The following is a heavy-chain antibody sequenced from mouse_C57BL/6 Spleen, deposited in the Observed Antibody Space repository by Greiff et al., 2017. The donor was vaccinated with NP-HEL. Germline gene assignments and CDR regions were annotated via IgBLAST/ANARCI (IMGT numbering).Heavy chain of an antibody. CDR2: ISSGSSTI. J-gene: IGHJ1*03. Sequence: EVQLVESGGGLVKPGGSLKLSCAASGFTFSDYGMHWVRQAPEKGLEWVAYISSGSSTIYYADTVKGRFTISRDNAKNTLFLQMTSLRSEDTAMYYCARGVGSSPWWYFDVWGTGTTVTVSS. CDR3: ARGVGSSPWWYFDV. CDR1: GFTFSDYG. D-gene: IGHD1-1*01. V-gene: IGHV5-17*01.